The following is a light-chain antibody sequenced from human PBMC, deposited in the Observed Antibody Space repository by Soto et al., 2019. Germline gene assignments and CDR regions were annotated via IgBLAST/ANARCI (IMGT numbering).Light chain of an antibody. CDR3: QQYNRYSPLT. CDR1: QSITHW. CDR2: DAS. V-gene: IGKV1-5*01. Sequence: DIQMTQSPSTLSASVGDRVTITCRASQSITHWLAWYQQKPGKAPKLLVYDASSLETGVPSRFSGSGSGTEFPLTVSSLEPDDFASYYCQQYNRYSPLTFGRGTKVDLK. J-gene: IGKJ3*01.